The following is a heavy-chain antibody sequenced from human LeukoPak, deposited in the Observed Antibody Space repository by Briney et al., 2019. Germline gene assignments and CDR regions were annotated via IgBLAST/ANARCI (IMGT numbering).Heavy chain of an antibody. CDR3: ARDSTDWVAQHFDP. CDR1: GGRTHSYY. D-gene: IGHD3-9*01. V-gene: IGHV4-59*12. Sequence: SETLSLTCTVSGGRTHSYYWSWIRQPPGKGLEWIGYIYYSGNTKYNPSLKSRVTISVDTSRNQFSLKLSSVTAADTAVYYCARDSTDWVAQHFDPWGQGIQVTVSS. CDR2: IYYSGNT. J-gene: IGHJ5*02.